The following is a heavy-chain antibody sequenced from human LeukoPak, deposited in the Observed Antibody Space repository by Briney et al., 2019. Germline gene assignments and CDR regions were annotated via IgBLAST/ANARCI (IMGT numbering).Heavy chain of an antibody. Sequence: ASVKVSCKASGYTFTSYGISWVRQAPGQGLEWMGWMNPDSGDTRYAQKFQGRVTMTRDTSISTAYMELSSLGSEDTAIYYCARGLGDYNTDWFPVSGYWGQGTLVTVSS. D-gene: IGHD3-9*01. CDR3: ARGLGDYNTDWFPVSGY. V-gene: IGHV1-8*02. CDR2: MNPDSGDT. CDR1: GYTFTSYG. J-gene: IGHJ4*02.